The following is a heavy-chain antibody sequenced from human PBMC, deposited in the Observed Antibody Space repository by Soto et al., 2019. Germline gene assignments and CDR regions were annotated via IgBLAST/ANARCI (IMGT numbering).Heavy chain of an antibody. J-gene: IGHJ4*02. V-gene: IGHV1-69*01. CDR1: GGTFSSYA. Sequence: QVQLVQSGAEVKKPGSSVKVSCKASGGTFSSYAISWVRQAPGQGLEWMGGIIPIFGTANYAQKFEGRVTITADESTSTAYMELSSLRSADTAVYYCAREGGSSSFRYGYYFDYWGQGTLVTVSS. CDR3: AREGGSSSFRYGYYFDY. CDR2: IIPIFGTA. D-gene: IGHD6-6*01.